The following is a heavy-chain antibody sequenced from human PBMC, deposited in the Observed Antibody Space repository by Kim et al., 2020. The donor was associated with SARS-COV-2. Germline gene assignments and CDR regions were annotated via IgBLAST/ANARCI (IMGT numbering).Heavy chain of an antibody. CDR1: GGSLSGYY. V-gene: IGHV4-34*01. J-gene: IGHJ5*02. D-gene: IGHD2-15*01. CDR3: ARIRTCCSGGSCFPSSFDP. Sequence: SETLSLTCAVYGGSLSGYYWRWIRQPPGKGLEWIGQIDHSGSTNYNTSLKSRVTISVNTSKIQFSLKVTSVAAADRAVYYCARIRTCCSGGSCFPSSFDPWGQGTPVTLS. CDR2: IDHSGST.